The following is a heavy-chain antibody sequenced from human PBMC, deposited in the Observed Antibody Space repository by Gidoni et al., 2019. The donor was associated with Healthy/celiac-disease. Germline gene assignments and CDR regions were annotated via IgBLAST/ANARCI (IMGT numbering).Heavy chain of an antibody. Sequence: EVQLLESGGGLVQPGGSLRLSCAASGFTFRSYAMSWVRQAPGKGLEWVSAISGSGGSTYYADSVKGRFTISRDNAKNTLYLQMNSLRAEDTAVYYCAKVATMIVVVLYYFDYWGQGTLVTVSS. V-gene: IGHV3-23*01. CDR3: AKVATMIVVVLYYFDY. CDR2: ISGSGGST. J-gene: IGHJ4*02. CDR1: GFTFRSYA. D-gene: IGHD3-22*01.